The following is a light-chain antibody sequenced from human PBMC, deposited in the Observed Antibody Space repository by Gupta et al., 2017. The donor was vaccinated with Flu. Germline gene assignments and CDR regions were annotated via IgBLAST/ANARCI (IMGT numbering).Light chain of an antibody. J-gene: IGKJ5*01. CDR2: AAS. Sequence: IQMTQSPSSLPASVGDRVTITCRASQSISSYLNWYQQKPVKAPKILIYAASSLQSEVPSRFSGSGSGTDVALTISILQPEHFATYYCQQSYSTPITFGQWTRLEIK. V-gene: IGKV1-39*01. CDR1: QSISSY. CDR3: QQSYSTPIT.